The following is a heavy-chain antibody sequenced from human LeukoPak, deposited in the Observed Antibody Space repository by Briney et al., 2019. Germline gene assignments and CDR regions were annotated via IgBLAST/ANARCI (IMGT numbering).Heavy chain of an antibody. V-gene: IGHV3-23*01. J-gene: IGHJ4*02. CDR3: AKDLADYYDSGGYYGFDY. D-gene: IGHD3-22*01. CDR2: ISATGDKT. CDR1: GFTFSSFT. Sequence: PGGSLRLSCAASGFTFSSFTMNWVRQAPGKGLEWVSAISATGDKTHYADSVKGRLTISRGNSKKTLYLQMNSLRAEDTAVYYCAKDLADYYDSGGYYGFDYWGQGTLVTVSS.